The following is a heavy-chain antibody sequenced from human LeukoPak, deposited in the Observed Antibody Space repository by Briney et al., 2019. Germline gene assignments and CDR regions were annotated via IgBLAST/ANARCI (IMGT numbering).Heavy chain of an antibody. V-gene: IGHV4-39*01. CDR2: IYYSGTT. Sequence: PSETLSLTCTVSGGSISISSDYWGWIRQPPGKGLEWIGDIYYSGTTNYNPSLKSQVTMSVDTSKNQFSLKLNSATAADTAVYYCARRLSTRSYYLDDWGQGTLVTVSS. D-gene: IGHD2/OR15-2a*01. CDR3: ARRLSTRSYYLDD. J-gene: IGHJ4*02. CDR1: GGSISISSDY.